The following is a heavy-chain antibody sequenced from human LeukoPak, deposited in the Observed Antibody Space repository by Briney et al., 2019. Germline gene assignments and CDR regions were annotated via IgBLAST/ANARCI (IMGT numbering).Heavy chain of an antibody. J-gene: IGHJ4*02. V-gene: IGHV3-23*01. Sequence: PGGSLRLFCAASGFTFSSYAMSWVRQAPGKGLEWVSAISGSGGSTYYADSVKGRFTISRDNSKKTLSLQMNSLRVEDTAVYYCARAGFALAPHRGTPFDYWGQGTLVTVSS. CDR1: GFTFSSYA. CDR2: ISGSGGST. D-gene: IGHD6-6*01. CDR3: ARAGFALAPHRGTPFDY.